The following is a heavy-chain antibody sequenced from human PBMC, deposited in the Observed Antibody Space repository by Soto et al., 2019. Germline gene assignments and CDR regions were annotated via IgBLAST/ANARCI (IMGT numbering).Heavy chain of an antibody. J-gene: IGHJ6*02. CDR3: ARPAYGGNSEGGYYGMDV. CDR2: IYPGDSNT. Sequence: GESLKISCKGSGYRLTSYWIAWVRQMSGKGLEWMGIIYPGDSNTIYSPSFQGQVTISADKSISTAYLQWSSLKASDTAMYYCARPAYGGNSEGGYYGMDVWGQGTTVTVSS. D-gene: IGHD4-17*01. V-gene: IGHV5-51*01. CDR1: GYRLTSYW.